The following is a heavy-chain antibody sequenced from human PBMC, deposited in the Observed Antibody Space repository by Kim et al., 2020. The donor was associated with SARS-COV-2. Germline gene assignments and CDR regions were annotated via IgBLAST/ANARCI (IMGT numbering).Heavy chain of an antibody. V-gene: IGHV4-31*03. CDR1: GGSISSGGYY. CDR2: IYYSGST. D-gene: IGHD4-17*01. Sequence: SETLSLTCTVSGGSISSGGYYWSWIRQHPGKGLEWIGYIYYSGSTYYNPSLKSRVTISVDTSKNQFSLKLSSVTAADTAVYYCASLYDYGDKNFDYWGQGTLVTVSS. J-gene: IGHJ4*02. CDR3: ASLYDYGDKNFDY.